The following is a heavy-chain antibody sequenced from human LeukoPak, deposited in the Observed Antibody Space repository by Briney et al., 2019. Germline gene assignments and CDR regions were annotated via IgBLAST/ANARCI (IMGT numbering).Heavy chain of an antibody. CDR3: ARELGYCSSTSCYQYAFDI. J-gene: IGHJ3*02. Sequence: PGGSLGLSCAASGFTFSSYWMHWVRQAPGKGLVWVSRINSDGSSTSYADSVKGRFTISRDNAKNTLYLQMNSLRAEDTAVYYCARELGYCSSTSCYQYAFDIWGQGTMVTVSS. D-gene: IGHD2-2*01. CDR1: GFTFSSYW. CDR2: INSDGSST. V-gene: IGHV3-74*01.